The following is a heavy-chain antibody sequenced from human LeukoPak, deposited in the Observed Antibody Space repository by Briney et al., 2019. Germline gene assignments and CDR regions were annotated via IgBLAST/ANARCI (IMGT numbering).Heavy chain of an antibody. V-gene: IGHV3-23*01. J-gene: IGHJ5*02. CDR3: AKDEQQLGRPFDP. Sequence: GGSLRLSCAASGFTFSSYAMSWVRQAPGKGLEWVSAISGSGGSTYYADSVKGRFTISKDNSKNTLYLQMNSLRAEDTAVYYRAKDEQQLGRPFDPWGQGTLVTVSS. CDR1: GFTFSSYA. CDR2: ISGSGGST. D-gene: IGHD6-13*01.